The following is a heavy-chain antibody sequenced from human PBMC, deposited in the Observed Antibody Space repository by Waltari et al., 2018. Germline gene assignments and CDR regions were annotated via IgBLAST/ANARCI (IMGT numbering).Heavy chain of an antibody. CDR2: INDVGSHI. CDR1: GFSINTYF. Sequence: EVQVVESGGGLVKPGGSLRISCAASGFSINTYFDRVRQAPGQGLEWVSSINDVGSHIFYADSVRGRFIISRDDAKNSLDLEMNSLRAEDTAVYYCVRAVRSGALRSYWFDPWGQGTLVTVSS. D-gene: IGHD3-22*01. J-gene: IGHJ5*02. CDR3: VRAVRSGALRSYWFDP. V-gene: IGHV3-21*01.